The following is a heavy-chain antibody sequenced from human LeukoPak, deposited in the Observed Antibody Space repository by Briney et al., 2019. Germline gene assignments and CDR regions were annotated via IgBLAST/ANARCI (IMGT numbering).Heavy chain of an antibody. Sequence: SETLSLTCTVSGASISTYYWSWIRQPAGKGLEWIGRIYTSGNTNYNPSLKSRVTMSVDTSKNHFSMKLSSVTAADTAMYYCARDKGAFDIWGQGTMVTASS. V-gene: IGHV4-4*07. CDR2: IYTSGNT. J-gene: IGHJ3*02. CDR3: ARDKGAFDI. CDR1: GASISTYY.